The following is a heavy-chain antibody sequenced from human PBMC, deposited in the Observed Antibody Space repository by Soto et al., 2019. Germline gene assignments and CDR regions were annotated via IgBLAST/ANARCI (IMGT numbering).Heavy chain of an antibody. V-gene: IGHV4-59*01. CDR3: ARELGADIAAAGNVWFDP. J-gene: IGHJ5*02. CDR2: IYYSGST. Sequence: PSETLSLTCTVSGGSISSYYWSWIRQPPGKGLEWIGYIYYSGSTNYNPSLKSRVTISVDTSKNQFSLKLSSVTAADTAVYYCARELGADIAAAGNVWFDPWGQGTLVTVAS. CDR1: GGSISSYY. D-gene: IGHD6-13*01.